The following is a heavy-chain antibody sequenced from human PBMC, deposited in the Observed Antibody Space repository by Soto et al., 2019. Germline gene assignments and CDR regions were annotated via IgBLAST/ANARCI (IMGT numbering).Heavy chain of an antibody. CDR2: IYWDNDK. Sequence: QITLKESGPTLVKPTQTLTLTCTFSGFSLSTGGVGVGWIRQPPGKALEWLALIYWDNDKRYSPSLRSRLTVTQDTSKNQVVLTMTNMDPVDTATYYCVHSRCGGDCLRSYLSHYYYGMDVWGQGTTVTVFS. CDR1: GFSLSTGGVG. V-gene: IGHV2-5*02. CDR3: VHSRCGGDCLRSYLSHYYYGMDV. D-gene: IGHD2-21*02. J-gene: IGHJ6*02.